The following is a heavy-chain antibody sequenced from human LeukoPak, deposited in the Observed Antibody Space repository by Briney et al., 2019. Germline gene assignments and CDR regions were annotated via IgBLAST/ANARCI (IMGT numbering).Heavy chain of an antibody. CDR3: ARSPGYSYGYYFDY. D-gene: IGHD5-18*01. CDR2: ISYDGSNK. V-gene: IGHV3-30*03. Sequence: GGPLRLSCAASGFTFSSYGMHWVRQAPGKGLEWVAVISYDGSNKYYADSVKGRFTISRDNSKNTLYLQMNSLRAEDTAVYYCARSPGYSYGYYFDYWGQGTLVTVSS. J-gene: IGHJ4*02. CDR1: GFTFSSYG.